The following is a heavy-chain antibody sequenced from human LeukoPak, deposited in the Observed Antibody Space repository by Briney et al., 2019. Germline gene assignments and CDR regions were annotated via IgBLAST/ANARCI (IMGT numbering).Heavy chain of an antibody. CDR2: IYYSGST. J-gene: IGHJ4*02. CDR3: ARQAPTSSSWYVAAQRGRYYFDY. V-gene: IGHV4-39*01. CDR1: GGSLSSSSYY. Sequence: PSETLSLTCTVSGGSLSSSSYYWGWIRQPPGKGLEWLGSIYYSGSTYYNPSLKSLVTISVDTSKNQFSLKLSSVTAADTSVYYCARQAPTSSSWYVAAQRGRYYFDYWGQGTLVTVSS. D-gene: IGHD6-13*01.